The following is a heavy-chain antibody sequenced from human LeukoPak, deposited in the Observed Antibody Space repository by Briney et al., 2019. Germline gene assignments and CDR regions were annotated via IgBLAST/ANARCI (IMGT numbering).Heavy chain of an antibody. CDR1: GFTFATYG. V-gene: IGHV3-23*01. Sequence: PGGSLRLSCAASGFTFATYGMSWVRQAPGKGLEWVSVVDESAATTHYADSVKGRFFISRDNSKNTVHLQMNSLRAEDTAVYYCAKDSFIVVRGVGSDDGFAVWGQGTMVTVSS. CDR3: AKDSFIVVRGVGSDDGFAV. J-gene: IGHJ3*01. D-gene: IGHD3-10*01. CDR2: VDESAATT.